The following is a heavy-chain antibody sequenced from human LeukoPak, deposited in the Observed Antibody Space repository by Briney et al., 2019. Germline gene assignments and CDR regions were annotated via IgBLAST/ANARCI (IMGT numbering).Heavy chain of an antibody. Sequence: SGTLSLTCAVSGGSISSGGYSWSWIRQPPGKGLEWIGYIYHSGSTYYNPSLKSRVTISVDRSKNQFSLKLSSVTAADTAVYYCARRAVLRDLDYWGQGTLVTVSS. J-gene: IGHJ4*02. CDR3: ARRAVLRDLDY. CDR1: GGSISSGGYS. D-gene: IGHD3-10*01. CDR2: IYHSGST. V-gene: IGHV4-30-2*01.